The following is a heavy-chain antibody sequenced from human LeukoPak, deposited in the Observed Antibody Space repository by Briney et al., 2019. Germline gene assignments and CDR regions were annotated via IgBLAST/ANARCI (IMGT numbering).Heavy chain of an antibody. V-gene: IGHV4-61*02. Sequence: SETLSLTCTVSGGSISSGSYYWSWIRQPAGKGLEWIGRIYTSGSTNYNPSLKSRVTISVDTSKNQFSLKLSSVTAADTAVYYCARARGFRGEYFDYWVQGTLVTVSS. D-gene: IGHD3-16*01. CDR3: ARARGFRGEYFDY. J-gene: IGHJ4*02. CDR1: GGSISSGSYY. CDR2: IYTSGST.